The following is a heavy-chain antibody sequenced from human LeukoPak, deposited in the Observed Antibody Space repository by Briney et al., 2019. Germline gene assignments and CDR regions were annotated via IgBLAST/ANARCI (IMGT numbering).Heavy chain of an antibody. Sequence: RPSETLSLTCTVSGGSISSYYWSWIRQPPGKGLEWIGYIYHSGSTNYNPSLKSRVTISVDTSKNQFSLKLTSITAADTAIYYCGRETIAATGTSVFFDYWGQGTLVTVSS. CDR2: IYHSGST. V-gene: IGHV4-59*01. CDR3: GRETIAATGTSVFFDY. D-gene: IGHD6-13*01. J-gene: IGHJ4*02. CDR1: GGSISSYY.